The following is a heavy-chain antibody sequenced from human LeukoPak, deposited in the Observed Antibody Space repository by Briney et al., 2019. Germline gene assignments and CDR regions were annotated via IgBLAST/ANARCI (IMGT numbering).Heavy chain of an antibody. CDR1: GFTISDYW. Sequence: GGSLRLSCVASGFTISDYWMSWVRQTPGKGLEWVANIKQDGSEKHYVGSVKGRLNISRDNVKNALYLQMNSLRAEDTAVYYCARGLSDAFDIWGQGTMVTVSS. CDR2: IKQDGSEK. V-gene: IGHV3-7*01. CDR3: ARGLSDAFDI. J-gene: IGHJ3*02.